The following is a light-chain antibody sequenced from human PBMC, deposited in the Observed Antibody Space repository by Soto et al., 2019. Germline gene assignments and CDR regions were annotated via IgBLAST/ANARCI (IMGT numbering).Light chain of an antibody. CDR2: DAS. CDR3: QQLNSYPPT. CDR1: QSISSW. J-gene: IGKJ5*01. Sequence: DIQMTQSPSTLSASVGDRVTITCRASQSISSWLAWYQQKPGKAPKLLIYDASSLESGVPSRFSGSGSGTDFSLTISSLQPEDVATYYCQQLNSYPPTFGQGTRLEIK. V-gene: IGKV1-5*01.